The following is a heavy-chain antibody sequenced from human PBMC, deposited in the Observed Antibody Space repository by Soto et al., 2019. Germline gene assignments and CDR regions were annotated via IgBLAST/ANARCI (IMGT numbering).Heavy chain of an antibody. V-gene: IGHV3-30*14. J-gene: IGHJ4*02. CDR3: ARAYQLTSSFDD. Sequence: PGGSLRLSCAGSGVTFRGYAVHWVRQTPGKGLEWVTVISDDGSKTYYADSVKGRFSVSRDDSTNMVFLQMSSLRSEDTAVYHCARAYQLTSSFDDWGPGTPVTVSS. CDR1: GVTFRGYA. CDR2: ISDDGSKT. D-gene: IGHD3-9*01.